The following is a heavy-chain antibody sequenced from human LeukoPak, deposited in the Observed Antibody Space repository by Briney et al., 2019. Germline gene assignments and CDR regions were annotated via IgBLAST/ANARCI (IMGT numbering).Heavy chain of an antibody. D-gene: IGHD6-13*01. CDR2: IYYSGST. V-gene: IGHV4-39*01. J-gene: IGHJ4*02. Sequence: SETLSLTCTVSGGSISSSSYYWGWIRQPPGKGLEWIGSIYYSGSTYYNPSLKSRVTISVDTSKNQFSLKLSSVTAADTAVYYCARGESIAAAGIWGQGTLVTVSS. CDR3: ARGESIAAAGI. CDR1: GGSISSSSYY.